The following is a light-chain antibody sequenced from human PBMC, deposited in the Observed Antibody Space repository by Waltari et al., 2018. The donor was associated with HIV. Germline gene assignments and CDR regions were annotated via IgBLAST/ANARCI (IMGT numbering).Light chain of an antibody. CDR1: PSVSSN. Sequence: EIVMTQSPATLSVSQGERVTLSSRASPSVSSNLAWYQHKPGHSPRLPIYGASTRATGVPARFSGSGSVTEFTLTISSVQSEDFAVYYCQQYRNWPPGFTFGPGTKVDN. J-gene: IGKJ3*01. V-gene: IGKV3-15*01. CDR3: QQYRNWPPGFT. CDR2: GAS.